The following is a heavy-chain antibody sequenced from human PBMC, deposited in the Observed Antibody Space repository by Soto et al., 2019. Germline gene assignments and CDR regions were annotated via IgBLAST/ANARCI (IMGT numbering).Heavy chain of an antibody. CDR1: GFTFSSYG. Sequence: LRLSCAASGFTFSSYGMHWVRQAPGKGLEWVAVTSYDGSNKYYGDSVKGRFTISRDNSKNTLYLQMNSLRAEDTAVYYCAKDPSHITSPHFDYWGQGTMVTVSS. V-gene: IGHV3-30*18. CDR3: AKDPSHITSPHFDY. CDR2: TSYDGSNK. D-gene: IGHD2-2*01. J-gene: IGHJ4*02.